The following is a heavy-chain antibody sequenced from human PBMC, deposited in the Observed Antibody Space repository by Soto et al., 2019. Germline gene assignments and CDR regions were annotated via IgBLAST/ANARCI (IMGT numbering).Heavy chain of an antibody. CDR2: IYYSGST. Sequence: PSETLSLTCSVSGASVASGGYYWSWIRQHPGTGLEWIGHIYYSGSTNYNTSLKSRVTISVDTSRNQFSLKLTSVTAADTAVYYCARDKITGLFDYWGQGTLVTVSS. CDR3: ARDKITGLFDY. CDR1: GASVASGGYY. D-gene: IGHD2-8*02. J-gene: IGHJ4*02. V-gene: IGHV4-31*02.